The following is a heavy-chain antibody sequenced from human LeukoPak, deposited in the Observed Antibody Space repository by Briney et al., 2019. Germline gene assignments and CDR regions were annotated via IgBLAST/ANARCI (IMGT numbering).Heavy chain of an antibody. V-gene: IGHV3-23*01. CDR3: ARTYGSGSYYYYYYMDV. J-gene: IGHJ6*03. CDR2: ISGSGGST. Sequence: GGSLRLSCAASGFTFSSYAMSWVRQAPGKGLEWVSAISGSGGSTYYADSVKGRFTISRDNSKNTLYLQMNSLRAEDTAVYYCARTYGSGSYYYYYYMDVWGKGTTVTVSS. D-gene: IGHD3-10*01. CDR1: GFTFSSYA.